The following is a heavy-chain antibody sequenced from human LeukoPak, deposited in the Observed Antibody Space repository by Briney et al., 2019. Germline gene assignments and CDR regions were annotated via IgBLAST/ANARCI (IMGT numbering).Heavy chain of an antibody. CDR3: ARGMAQPNDF. J-gene: IGHJ4*02. V-gene: IGHV3-7*01. D-gene: IGHD2-8*01. CDR2: IKQDGSEK. Sequence: GGSLRLSCAASGFTFSTFSLTWVRQAPGKGLEWVANIKQDGSEKYYVDSVRGRFTISRDNAKNSLYLQMNSLRVEDTAVYYCARGMAQPNDFWGQGTLVTVSS. CDR1: GFTFSTFS.